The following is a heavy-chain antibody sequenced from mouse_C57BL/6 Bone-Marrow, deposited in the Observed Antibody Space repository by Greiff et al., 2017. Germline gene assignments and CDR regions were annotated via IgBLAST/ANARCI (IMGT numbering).Heavy chain of an antibody. CDR2: IDPENGDT. CDR3: TLYYDYIYYAMDY. D-gene: IGHD2-4*01. J-gene: IGHJ4*01. V-gene: IGHV14-4*01. Sequence: EVQLVESGAELVRPGASVKLSCTASGFNIKDDYMHWVKQRPEQGLEWIGWIDPENGDTESASKFQGKATITADTSSNTAYLQLSSLTSEDTAVYYCTLYYDYIYYAMDYWGQGPSVTVSS. CDR1: GFNIKDDY.